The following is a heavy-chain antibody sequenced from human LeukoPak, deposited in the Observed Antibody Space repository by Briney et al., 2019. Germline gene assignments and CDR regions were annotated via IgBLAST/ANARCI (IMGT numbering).Heavy chain of an antibody. Sequence: GGSLRLSCAASGFTFSSHVMHWVRQAPGKGLEWVAVIWYDGGNKYYADSVKGRLTISRDNSKNTLYLQMNSLRAEDMAVYYCARVAPIYSSSLYYLDYWGQGTLVTVSS. CDR2: IWYDGGNK. CDR3: ARVAPIYSSSLYYLDY. J-gene: IGHJ4*02. CDR1: GFTFSSHV. V-gene: IGHV3-33*01. D-gene: IGHD6-13*01.